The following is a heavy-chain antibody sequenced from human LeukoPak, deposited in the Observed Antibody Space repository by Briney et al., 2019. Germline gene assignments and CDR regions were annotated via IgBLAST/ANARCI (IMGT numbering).Heavy chain of an antibody. Sequence: SETLSLTCTVSGGSISSSSYYWGWIRQPPGKGLEWIGSIYYSGSTYYNPSLKSRVTIPVDTSKNQFSLKLSSVTAADTAVYYCARHWVVVVPAAKQGHWFDPWGQGTLVTVSS. CDR3: ARHWVVVVPAAKQGHWFDP. V-gene: IGHV4-39*01. D-gene: IGHD2-2*01. J-gene: IGHJ5*02. CDR1: GGSISSSSYY. CDR2: IYYSGST.